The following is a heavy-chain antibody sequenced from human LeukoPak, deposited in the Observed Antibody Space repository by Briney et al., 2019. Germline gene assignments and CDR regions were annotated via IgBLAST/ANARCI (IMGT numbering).Heavy chain of an antibody. J-gene: IGHJ4*02. D-gene: IGHD6-19*01. Sequence: GGSLRLSCAASGFTFSSYAMSWVRQAPGKGLEWVSAISGSGGSTYYADSVKGRFTISRDNSKNTLYLQMNSLRAEDTAVYYCSKVASSGWLSASDYWGQGALVTVSS. V-gene: IGHV3-23*01. CDR3: SKVASSGWLSASDY. CDR1: GFTFSSYA. CDR2: ISGSGGST.